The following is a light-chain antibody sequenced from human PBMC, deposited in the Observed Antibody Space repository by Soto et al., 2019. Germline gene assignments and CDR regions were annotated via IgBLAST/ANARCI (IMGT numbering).Light chain of an antibody. CDR1: QTISTY. CDR2: DVS. J-gene: IGKJ4*01. CDR3: QQGYSIHALT. Sequence: DIQMTQSPSSLSASVGDRVTISCRASQTISTYLHWYQHKPGRDPRLLRSDVSTLQSGVPGRDGGSGSETEFTRTITYGQHEDFATYYCQQGYSIHALTFGGGSKVELK. V-gene: IGKV1-39*01.